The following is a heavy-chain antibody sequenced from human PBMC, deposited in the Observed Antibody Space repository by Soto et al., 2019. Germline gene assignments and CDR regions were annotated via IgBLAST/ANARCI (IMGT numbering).Heavy chain of an antibody. V-gene: IGHV3-23*01. D-gene: IGHD2-8*01. CDR1: GFSFFSYT. Sequence: GGSLRLSCTGSGFSFFSYTMSWVRQAPGKGLEWVSTISGSGGHTYYADSVKGRFVVSRDNDKNTVYLHMSSLTGEDTAVYFCAKIEMGWFAHWGQGTQVTVSS. CDR3: AKIEMGWFAH. J-gene: IGHJ5*02. CDR2: ISGSGGHT.